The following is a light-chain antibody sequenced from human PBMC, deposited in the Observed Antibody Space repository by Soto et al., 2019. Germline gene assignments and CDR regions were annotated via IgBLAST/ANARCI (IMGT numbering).Light chain of an antibody. Sequence: DIHLTQSPSSLSASVGDRVTITCRASQAITNNLAWYQQKPGNPPRLLIYGASTRATGVPTRISGSGSGTEFTLTISSLQSEDFAVYYCQQYNSWPLTFGGGTKV. J-gene: IGKJ4*01. V-gene: IGKV1-9*01. CDR3: QQYNSWPLT. CDR2: GAS. CDR1: QAITNN.